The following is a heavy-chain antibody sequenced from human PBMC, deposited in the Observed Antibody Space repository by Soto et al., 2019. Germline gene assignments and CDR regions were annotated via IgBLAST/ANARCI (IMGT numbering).Heavy chain of an antibody. CDR3: ARDRARVGTTPRLGMDC. V-gene: IGHV6-1*01. CDR1: GDSVSSNSAA. Sequence: SQTLSLTCAISGDSVSSNSAAWNWIRQSPSRGLEWLGRTYYRSKWYNDYAVSVKSRITINPDTSKNQFSLQLNSVTPEDTAVYYCARDRARVGTTPRLGMDCWGQETTVTV. J-gene: IGHJ6*02. D-gene: IGHD1-26*01. CDR2: TYYRSKWYN.